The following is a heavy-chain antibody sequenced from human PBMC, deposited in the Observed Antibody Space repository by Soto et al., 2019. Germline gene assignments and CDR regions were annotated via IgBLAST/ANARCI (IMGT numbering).Heavy chain of an antibody. CDR1: GFTFSSYG. CDR3: ARDRGAPPQYEYYGMDV. J-gene: IGHJ6*02. V-gene: IGHV3-33*01. Sequence: GGSLRLSCAASGFTFSSYGMHWVRQAPGKGLEWVAVIWYDGSNKYYADSVKGRFTISRDNSKNTLYLQMNSLRAEDTAVYYCARDRGAPPQYEYYGMDVWGQGTTVTVSS. CDR2: IWYDGSNK. D-gene: IGHD3-16*01.